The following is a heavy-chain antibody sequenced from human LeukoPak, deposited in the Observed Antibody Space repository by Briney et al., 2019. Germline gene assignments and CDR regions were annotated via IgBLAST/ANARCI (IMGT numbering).Heavy chain of an antibody. CDR3: AKVNYYDSSGYLDY. Sequence: GGSLRLSCAASGFTFSSYGMHWVRQAPGKGLEWVAFIRYDGSNKYYADSVKGRFTISRDNSKSMLYLQMNSLRTEDTALYYCAKVNYYDSSGYLDYWGQGTLVTVSS. CDR1: GFTFSSYG. D-gene: IGHD3-22*01. V-gene: IGHV3-30*02. CDR2: IRYDGSNK. J-gene: IGHJ4*02.